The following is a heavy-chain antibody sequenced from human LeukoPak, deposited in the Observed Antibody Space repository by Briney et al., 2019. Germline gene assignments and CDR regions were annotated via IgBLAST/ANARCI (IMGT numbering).Heavy chain of an antibody. D-gene: IGHD3-9*01. J-gene: IGHJ4*02. Sequence: ASVKVSCKASGYTFTSYGISWVRQAPGQGLEWMGWISAYNGSTNYAQKVQGRVTMTTDTSTSTAYMELRSLRSDDTAVYYCARGSDYDILTGYYPFDYWGQGTLVTVSS. CDR3: ARGSDYDILTGYYPFDY. CDR1: GYTFTSYG. V-gene: IGHV1-18*01. CDR2: ISAYNGST.